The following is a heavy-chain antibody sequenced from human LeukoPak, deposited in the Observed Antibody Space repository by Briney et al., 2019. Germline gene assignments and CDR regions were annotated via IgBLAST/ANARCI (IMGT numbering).Heavy chain of an antibody. CDR3: ARGQVSLYDFWSGYFDY. CDR2: IYTSGST. Sequence: SETLSLTCTVSGGSISSGSYYWSWIRQPAGTGLEWIERIYTSGSTNYNPSPKSRVTISVDTSKNQFSLKLSSVTAADSAVYYCARGQVSLYDFWSGYFDYWGQGTLVTVSS. V-gene: IGHV4-61*02. J-gene: IGHJ4*02. D-gene: IGHD3-3*01. CDR1: GGSISSGSYY.